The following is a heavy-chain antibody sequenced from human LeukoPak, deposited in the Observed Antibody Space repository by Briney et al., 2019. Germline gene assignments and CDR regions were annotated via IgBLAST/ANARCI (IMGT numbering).Heavy chain of an antibody. CDR2: IYPGDSDT. V-gene: IGHV5-51*01. Sequence: GASLKIPFNGSGYRFTSSWIGWVRPMPGKGLEWMGIIYPGDSDTRYSPSFQGQVTSSADKSISTAYLQWSSLKASGTAMYYCAIYSDTYYFDHWGQGTLVSVSS. J-gene: IGHJ4*02. CDR1: GYRFTSSW. D-gene: IGHD1-26*01. CDR3: AIYSDTYYFDH.